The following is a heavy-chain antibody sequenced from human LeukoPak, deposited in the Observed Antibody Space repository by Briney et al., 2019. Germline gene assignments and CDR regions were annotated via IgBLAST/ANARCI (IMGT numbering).Heavy chain of an antibody. CDR2: INHSGST. CDR3: ARGGPGYSSSWSDY. D-gene: IGHD6-13*01. J-gene: IGHJ4*02. Sequence: SETLSLTCAVYGGSFSGYHWSWIRQPPGKGLEWIGEINHSGSTNYNPSLKSRVTISVDTSKNQFSLKLSSVTAADTAVYYCARGGPGYSSSWSDYWGQGTLVTVSS. CDR1: GGSFSGYH. V-gene: IGHV4-34*01.